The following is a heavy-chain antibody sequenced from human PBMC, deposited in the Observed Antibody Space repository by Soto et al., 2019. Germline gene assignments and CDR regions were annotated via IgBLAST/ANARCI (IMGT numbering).Heavy chain of an antibody. CDR1: GFTFSSYG. CDR3: AKDLPPYSSSWYYYYYGMDV. CDR2: ISYDGSNK. D-gene: IGHD6-13*01. J-gene: IGHJ6*02. Sequence: GGSLRLSCAASGFTFSSYGMHWVRQAPGKGLEWVAVISYDGSNKYYADSVKGRFTISRDNSKNTLYLQMNSLRAEDTAVYFCAKDLPPYSSSWYYYYYGMDVWGQGTTVTVSS. V-gene: IGHV3-30*18.